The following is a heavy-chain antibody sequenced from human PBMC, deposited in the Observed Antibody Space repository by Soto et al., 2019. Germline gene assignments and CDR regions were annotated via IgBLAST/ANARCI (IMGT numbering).Heavy chain of an antibody. J-gene: IGHJ4*02. D-gene: IGHD6-13*01. CDR3: ASVGSRIAAADH. CDR2: IIPIFGTA. CDR1: GGTFSSYA. V-gene: IGHV1-69*13. Sequence: SVKVSCKASGGTFSSYAISWVRQAPGQGLEWTGGIIPIFGTANYAQKFQGRVTITADESTSTAYMELSSLRSEDTAVYYCASVGSRIAAADHWGQGTLVTVLL.